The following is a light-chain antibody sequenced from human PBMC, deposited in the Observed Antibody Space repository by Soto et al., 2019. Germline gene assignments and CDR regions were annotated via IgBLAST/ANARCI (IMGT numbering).Light chain of an antibody. Sequence: DLQMTQSPSTLSASVGDRVTITCRASQSISSWLAWYQQKPGKAPNVLIYDASRLESGVPSRFSGSGSGTEFTLTISSLQPDDFATYYCQQYDSNSPTFGQGTKVEIK. V-gene: IGKV1-5*01. CDR2: DAS. J-gene: IGKJ1*01. CDR3: QQYDSNSPT. CDR1: QSISSW.